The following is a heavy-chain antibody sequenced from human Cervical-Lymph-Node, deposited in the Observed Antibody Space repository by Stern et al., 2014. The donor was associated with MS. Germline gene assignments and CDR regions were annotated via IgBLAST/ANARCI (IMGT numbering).Heavy chain of an antibody. V-gene: IGHV2-5*02. CDR2: IFWDADK. J-gene: IGHJ4*02. D-gene: IGHD3/OR15-3a*01. Sequence: QVTLRESGPTLVKPTQTLTLTCTFSGFSLNTNGVSVGWIRQPPGKALEWLAVIFWDADKRYSPSLESRLTITKDTSRNQVVLTMTNVKPEDTATYYCALMSYDGWTAVEDWGQGTLVTVSS. CDR3: ALMSYDGWTAVED. CDR1: GFSLNTNGVS.